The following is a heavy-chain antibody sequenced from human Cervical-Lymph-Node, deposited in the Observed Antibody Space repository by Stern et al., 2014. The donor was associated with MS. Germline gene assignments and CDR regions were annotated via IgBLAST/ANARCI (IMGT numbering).Heavy chain of an antibody. V-gene: IGHV3-30*03. Sequence: QVQLVESGGGVVQPGRSLRLSCAASGFTFSSYGMHWVRQAPGKGLEWVAVISYDGSNKYYADSVKGRFTISRDNSKNTLYLQMNSLRAEDTAVYYCARAIAAAGTAQDYWGQGTLVTVSS. J-gene: IGHJ4*02. CDR2: ISYDGSNK. D-gene: IGHD6-13*01. CDR3: ARAIAAAGTAQDY. CDR1: GFTFSSYG.